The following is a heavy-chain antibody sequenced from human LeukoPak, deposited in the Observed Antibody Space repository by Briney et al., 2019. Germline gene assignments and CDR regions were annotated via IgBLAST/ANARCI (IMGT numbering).Heavy chain of an antibody. V-gene: IGHV3-7*01. CDR1: GFTFSNYW. Sequence: PGGSQRLSCAASGFTFSNYWMSWVRQALGKGLEWVANIKQDGSEKYCVDSVKGRFTISRDNAKNSLYLQMNSLRAEDTAVYYCARDFHRGSLGEALDIWGQGTMVTVSS. CDR3: ARDFHRGSLGEALDI. J-gene: IGHJ3*02. CDR2: IKQDGSEK. D-gene: IGHD1-26*01.